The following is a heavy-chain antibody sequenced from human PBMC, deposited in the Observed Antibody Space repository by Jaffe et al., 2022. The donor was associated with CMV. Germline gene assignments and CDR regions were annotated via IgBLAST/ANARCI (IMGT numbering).Heavy chain of an antibody. J-gene: IGHJ4*02. CDR1: GGSISSSSYY. V-gene: IGHV4-39*01. CDR3: ARYCSGGSCYHSIDY. CDR2: IYYSGST. D-gene: IGHD2-15*01. Sequence: QLQLQESGPGLVKPSETLSLTCTVSGGSISSSSYYWGWIRQPPGKGLEWIGSIYYSGSTYYNPSLKSRVTISVDTSKNQFSLKLSSVTAADTAVYYCARYCSGGSCYHSIDYWGQGTLVTVSS.